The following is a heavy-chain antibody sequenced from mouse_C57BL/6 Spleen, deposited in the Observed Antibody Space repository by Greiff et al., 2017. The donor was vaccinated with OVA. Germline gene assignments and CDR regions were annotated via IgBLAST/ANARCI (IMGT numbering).Heavy chain of an antibody. CDR3: ARSTLNYDAMDY. CDR1: GYTFTSYW. J-gene: IGHJ4*01. V-gene: IGHV1-55*01. Sequence: VQLQQPGAELVKPGASVKMSCKASGYTFTSYWITWVKQRPGQGLEWIGDIYPGSGSTNYNEKFKSKATLTVDTSSSTAYMQLSSLTSEDSAVYYCARSTLNYDAMDYWGQGTSVTVSS. CDR2: IYPGSGST.